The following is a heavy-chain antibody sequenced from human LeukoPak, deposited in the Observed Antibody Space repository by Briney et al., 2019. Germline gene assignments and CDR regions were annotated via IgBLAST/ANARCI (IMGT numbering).Heavy chain of an antibody. J-gene: IGHJ3*02. CDR2: MNPNSGNT. CDR1: GYTFTSYD. V-gene: IGHV1-8*01. CDR3: ASDLVGPDDAFDI. D-gene: IGHD1-26*01. Sequence: VASVKVPCKASGYTFTSYDINWVRQATGQGLEWMGWMNPNSGNTGYAQKFQGRVTMTRNTSISTAYMELSSLRSEDTAVYYCASDLVGPDDAFDIWGQGTMVTVSS.